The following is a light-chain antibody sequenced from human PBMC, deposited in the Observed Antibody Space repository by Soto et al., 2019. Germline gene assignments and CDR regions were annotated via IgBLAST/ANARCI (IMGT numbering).Light chain of an antibody. CDR2: DAS. CDR1: QNIYYN. Sequence: MTQSPATVSVSPGESATLSCRASQNIYYNVAWYQHRPGQAPRVLIYDASIRATGIPDRFSGSGSGTDFTLTISRLEPEDSAVYYCQQYDSSPLTFGGGTKVDIK. V-gene: IGKV3-20*01. J-gene: IGKJ4*01. CDR3: QQYDSSPLT.